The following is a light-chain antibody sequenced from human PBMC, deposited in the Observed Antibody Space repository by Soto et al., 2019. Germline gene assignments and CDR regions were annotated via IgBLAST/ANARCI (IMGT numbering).Light chain of an antibody. Sequence: EIVLTQSPGTLSLSPGQRATISCRAGQSLSSSFLAWYQQKPGQAPRLIIYGASSRAAGIPDRFSGSGSGTDFTLTISSLEPEDFAVYYCHQFATTRSFGQGTKVDIK. CDR3: HQFATTRS. J-gene: IGKJ1*01. V-gene: IGKV3-20*01. CDR1: QSLSSSF. CDR2: GAS.